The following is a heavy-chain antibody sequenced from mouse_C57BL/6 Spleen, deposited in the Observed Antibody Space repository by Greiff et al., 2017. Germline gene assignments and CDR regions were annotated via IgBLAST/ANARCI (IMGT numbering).Heavy chain of an antibody. V-gene: IGHV5-12*01. J-gene: IGHJ4*01. CDR1: GFTFSDYY. Sequence: DVKLVESGGGLVQPGGSLKLSCAASGFTFSDYYMYWVRQTPEKRLEWVAYISNGGGSTYYPDTVKGRFTISRDNAKNTLYLQMSRLTSEDTAMYYCARSTTVVAYYYAMDYWGQGTSVTVSS. CDR3: ARSTTVVAYYYAMDY. D-gene: IGHD1-1*01. CDR2: ISNGGGST.